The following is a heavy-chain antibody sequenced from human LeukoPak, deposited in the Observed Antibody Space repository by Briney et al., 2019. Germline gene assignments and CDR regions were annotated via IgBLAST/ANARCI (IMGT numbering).Heavy chain of an antibody. Sequence: PGGSLRLSCTASGFTFSITGMHWVRQAPGKGLEWVSYIRYDGNNKYYGDSVKGRLTVSRDNSKNTLYLQMNSLRVEDTAVHYCARTYNPDYWGQGTLVTVSS. CDR2: IRYDGNNK. D-gene: IGHD1-14*01. CDR1: GFTFSITG. V-gene: IGHV3-30*02. J-gene: IGHJ4*02. CDR3: ARTYNPDY.